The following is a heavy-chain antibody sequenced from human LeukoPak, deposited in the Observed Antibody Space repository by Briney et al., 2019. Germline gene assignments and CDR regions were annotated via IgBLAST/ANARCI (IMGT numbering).Heavy chain of an antibody. J-gene: IGHJ4*02. CDR2: IYSGGNT. Sequence: GGSLRLSCAASGFTVSGNYMGWVRQAPGKGLEWVSVIYSGGNTYYADSVKGRFTISRDNSRNTMDLQMNSLRAEDTAVYYCARCDSSSWYGIDYWGQGTLVTVSS. CDR1: GFTVSGNY. D-gene: IGHD6-13*01. CDR3: ARCDSSSWYGIDY. V-gene: IGHV3-53*01.